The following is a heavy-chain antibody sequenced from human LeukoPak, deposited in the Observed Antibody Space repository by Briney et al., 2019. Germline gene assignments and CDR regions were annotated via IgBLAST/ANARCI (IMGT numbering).Heavy chain of an antibody. Sequence: ASVKVSCKASGYTFTSYDINWVRQATGQGLEWMGWMNPNSGNTGYAQKFQGRVTMTRNTSISTAYMELSSLRAEDTAVYYCARVQYSSSWPTGYSWFDPWGQGTLVTVSS. V-gene: IGHV1-8*01. CDR2: MNPNSGNT. CDR1: GYTFTSYD. CDR3: ARVQYSSSWPTGYSWFDP. J-gene: IGHJ5*02. D-gene: IGHD6-13*01.